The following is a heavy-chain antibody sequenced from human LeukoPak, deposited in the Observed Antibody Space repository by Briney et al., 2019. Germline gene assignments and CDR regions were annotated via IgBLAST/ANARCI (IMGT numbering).Heavy chain of an antibody. V-gene: IGHV3-9*01. CDR3: AKAVGATYTFDY. Sequence: GGSLRLSCAASGFTFDDYAMHWVRQAPGKGLEWVSGISWNSGSIGYADSVKGRFTISRDNAKNSLYLQMNSLRAEDTALYYCAKAVGATYTFDYWGQGTLVTVSS. CDR2: ISWNSGSI. J-gene: IGHJ4*02. CDR1: GFTFDDYA. D-gene: IGHD1-26*01.